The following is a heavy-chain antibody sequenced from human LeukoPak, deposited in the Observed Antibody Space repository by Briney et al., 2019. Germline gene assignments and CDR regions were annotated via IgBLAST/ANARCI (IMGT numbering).Heavy chain of an antibody. CDR2: IYTSGST. Sequence: PSETLSLTCTVSGGSISSYYWSWIRQPAGKGLEWIGHIYTSGSTNYNPSLKSRVTMSVDTSKNQFSLKLSSVTAADTAVYYCARDGGYCSSTSCPSDAFDIWGQGTMVTVSS. D-gene: IGHD2-2*01. J-gene: IGHJ3*02. CDR1: GGSISSYY. CDR3: ARDGGYCSSTSCPSDAFDI. V-gene: IGHV4-4*07.